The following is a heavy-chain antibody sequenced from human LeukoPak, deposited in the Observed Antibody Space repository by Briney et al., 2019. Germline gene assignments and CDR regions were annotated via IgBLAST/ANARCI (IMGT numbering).Heavy chain of an antibody. CDR1: GYTFTGYY. Sequence: GASVKVSCKASGYTFTGYYMHWVRQAPGQGLEWMGWINPNSGGTNYAQKFQGRVTMTRDTSISTAYMELSRLRSDDTAVYYCVARGVKYDYSNYVREYYFDYWGQGTLVTVSS. V-gene: IGHV1-2*02. CDR2: INPNSGGT. D-gene: IGHD4-11*01. CDR3: VARGVKYDYSNYVREYYFDY. J-gene: IGHJ4*02.